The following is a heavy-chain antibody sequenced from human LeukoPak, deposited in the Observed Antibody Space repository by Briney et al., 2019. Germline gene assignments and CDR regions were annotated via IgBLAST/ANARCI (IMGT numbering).Heavy chain of an antibody. Sequence: SETLSLTCGVSGGSISSTNWWSWVRQPPGQGLEWIGSIYYSGSTYYNPSLKSRVTISVDTSKNQFSLRLSSVTAADTAVYYCAGGGDKAKTGYWGQGTLVTASS. V-gene: IGHV4-4*02. J-gene: IGHJ4*02. CDR1: GGSISSTNW. CDR2: IYYSGST. CDR3: AGGGDKAKTGY. D-gene: IGHD2-15*01.